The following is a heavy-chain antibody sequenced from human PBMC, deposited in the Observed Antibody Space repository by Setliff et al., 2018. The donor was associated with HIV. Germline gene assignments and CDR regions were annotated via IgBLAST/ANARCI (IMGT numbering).Heavy chain of an antibody. Sequence: GASVKVSCKASGYTFTDYYIHWVRQAPGQGLEWMGWINSASGGTNYAQNFQGRVTVTRDTSINTAYVELNSLKSDDTAVYYCAKGGYGGSYYVAGYWGQGTLVTVSS. J-gene: IGHJ4*02. CDR2: INSASGGT. V-gene: IGHV1-2*02. CDR3: AKGGYGGSYYVAGY. D-gene: IGHD1-26*01. CDR1: GYTFTDYY.